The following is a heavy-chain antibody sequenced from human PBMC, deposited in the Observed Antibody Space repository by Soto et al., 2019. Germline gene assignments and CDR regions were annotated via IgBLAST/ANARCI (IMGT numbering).Heavy chain of an antibody. J-gene: IGHJ4*02. V-gene: IGHV3-30*18. CDR2: ISYDGTNK. Sequence: QVQLVESGGGVVQPGRSLRLSCAASGFTFSNYAMHWVRQAPGKGLEWVALISYDGTNKYYADSVKGRFTISRDNSKNTLYLQMNSLRAEDTAVYYCAKTYGDARLHFDYWGQGTLVTVSS. CDR3: AKTYGDARLHFDY. D-gene: IGHD4-17*01. CDR1: GFTFSNYA.